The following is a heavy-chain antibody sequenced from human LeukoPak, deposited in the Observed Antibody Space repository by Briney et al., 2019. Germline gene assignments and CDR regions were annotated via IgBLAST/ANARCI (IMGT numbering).Heavy chain of an antibody. CDR1: GGSFSGYY. V-gene: IGHV4-34*01. D-gene: IGHD3-22*01. CDR3: AICDSSGYYLE. Sequence: PSETLSLTCAVYGGSFSGYYWSWIRQPPGKGVEWLGEINHSGSTNYNPSLKSRVTISVDTSKHQFSLKLSSVTAADTAVYYCAICDSSGYYLEWGQGTLVTVSS. CDR2: INHSGST. J-gene: IGHJ4*02.